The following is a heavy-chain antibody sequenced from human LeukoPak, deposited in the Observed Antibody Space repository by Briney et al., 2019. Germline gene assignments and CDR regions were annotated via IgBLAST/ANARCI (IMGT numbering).Heavy chain of an antibody. Sequence: TPSETLSLTCTVSGGSISSSSYYWGWIRQPPGKGLEWIGSIYYSGSTYYNPSLKSRVTISVDTSKNQFSLKLSSVTAADTAVYYCARDSGYSYGPRDYYYGMDVWGQGTTVTVSS. J-gene: IGHJ6*02. V-gene: IGHV4-39*07. CDR2: IYYSGST. CDR1: GGSISSSSYY. D-gene: IGHD5-18*01. CDR3: ARDSGYSYGPRDYYYGMDV.